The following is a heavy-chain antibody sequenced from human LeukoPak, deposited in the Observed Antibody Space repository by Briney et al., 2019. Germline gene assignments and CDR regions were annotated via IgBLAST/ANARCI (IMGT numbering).Heavy chain of an antibody. CDR1: GGSISSGSYY. CDR3: TRDEGSGWFDP. Sequence: NPSETLSLTCTVSGGSISSGSYYWSWIRQPAGKGLEWIGRISTSGTTNYNPSLKSRVTISLDTSKNHFSLKLTSVAAADTAVYYCTRDEGSGWFDPWGQGTLVTVSS. D-gene: IGHD3-10*01. V-gene: IGHV4-61*02. CDR2: ISTSGTT. J-gene: IGHJ5*02.